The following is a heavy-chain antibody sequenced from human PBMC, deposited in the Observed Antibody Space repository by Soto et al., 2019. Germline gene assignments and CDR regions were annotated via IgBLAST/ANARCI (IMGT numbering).Heavy chain of an antibody. V-gene: IGHV4-31*03. J-gene: IGHJ4*02. CDR2: IYYSGST. CDR1: GGSISSGGYY. D-gene: IGHD4-17*01. CDR3: ARDKRLRFDY. Sequence: SETLSLTCTVSGGSISSGGYYWSWIRQHSGKGLEWIGYIYYSGSTYYNPSLKSRVTISVDTSKNQFSLKLSSVTAADTAVYYCARDKRLRFDYWGQGTLVTVSS.